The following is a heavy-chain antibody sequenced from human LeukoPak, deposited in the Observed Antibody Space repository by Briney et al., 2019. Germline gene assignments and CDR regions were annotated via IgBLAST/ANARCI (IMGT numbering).Heavy chain of an antibody. J-gene: IGHJ3*02. V-gene: IGHV3-23*01. CDR2: ISGSGGST. D-gene: IGHD4-17*01. Sequence: GGSLRLSCTTPKFNFHNYGLTWVRQAPGKELEWVSSISGSGGSTQYAASVQGRFSISRDNSKNTLYLQMNSLRAEDTAVYYCAKDPNGDYIGAFDIWGQGAMVTVS. CDR3: AKDPNGDYIGAFDI. CDR1: KFNFHNYG.